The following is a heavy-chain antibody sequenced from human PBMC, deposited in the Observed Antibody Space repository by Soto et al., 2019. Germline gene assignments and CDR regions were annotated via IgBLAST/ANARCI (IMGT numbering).Heavy chain of an antibody. D-gene: IGHD2-2*01. CDR1: GYTFTSYY. V-gene: IGHV1-46*03. CDR2: INPSGGST. Sequence: QVQLVQSGAEVKKPGASVKVSCKASGYTFTSYYMHWVRQAPGQGLEWMGIINPSGGSTSYAQKFQGRVTMTRDTSTSTVYMELSGLRSEDTAVYYCAREGYCSSTSCLGAFDIWGQGTMVTVSS. CDR3: AREGYCSSTSCLGAFDI. J-gene: IGHJ3*02.